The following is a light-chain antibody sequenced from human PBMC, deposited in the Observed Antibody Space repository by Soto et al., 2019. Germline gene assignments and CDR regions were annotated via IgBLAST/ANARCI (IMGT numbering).Light chain of an antibody. CDR1: QSVSNNY. CDR2: GAS. CDR3: QQYGSPGT. V-gene: IGKV3-20*01. Sequence: VMTKYRATLSVSPGERATLYCRASQSVSNNYLAWYQQKPGQAPGLLIDGASIRATGISDRFSGSGSGTDFTLIISLLAHEVFADYYRQQYGSPGTFGQGTKVDIK. J-gene: IGKJ1*01.